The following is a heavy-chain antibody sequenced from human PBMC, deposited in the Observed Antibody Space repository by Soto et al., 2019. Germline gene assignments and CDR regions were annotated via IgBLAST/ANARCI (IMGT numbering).Heavy chain of an antibody. CDR2: IYYDGSI. CDR3: VTVVVAATRHTDFDT. J-gene: IGHJ4*01. Sequence: SETLSLTCTVSGGSINSNNYYWAWIRQPPGKGLAWIASIYYDGSIYYNTSLKSRVTISRDTSKNQFSLRLTTVSAADTAVYYCVTVVVAATRHTDFDTWGQGTMVTVSS. D-gene: IGHD2-15*01. V-gene: IGHV4-39*01. CDR1: GGSINSNNYY.